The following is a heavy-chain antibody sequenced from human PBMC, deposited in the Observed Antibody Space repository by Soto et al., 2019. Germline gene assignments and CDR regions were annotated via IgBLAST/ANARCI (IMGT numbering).Heavy chain of an antibody. CDR3: ARGYGGPIGWCDP. Sequence: QVQLVQSGAEVKKPGASVKVSCKASGYTFTSYAMHWVRQAPGQRLEWMGWINAGNGNTKYSQKFQGRVTITRATSESTAYMELSSLRSEDTAVYYCARGYGGPIGWCDPWGQGTLVTVSS. CDR2: INAGNGNT. CDR1: GYTFTSYA. J-gene: IGHJ5*02. V-gene: IGHV1-3*01. D-gene: IGHD3-16*01.